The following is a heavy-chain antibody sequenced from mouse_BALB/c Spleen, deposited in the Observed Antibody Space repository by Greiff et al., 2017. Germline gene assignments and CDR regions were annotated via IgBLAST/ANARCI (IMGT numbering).Heavy chain of an antibody. D-gene: IGHD1-1*01. CDR2: ISSGSSTI. J-gene: IGHJ4*01. CDR3: ARWGDTTSAMDY. V-gene: IGHV5-17*02. CDR1: GFTFSSFG. Sequence: EVNVVESGGGLVQPGGSRKLSCAASGFTFSSFGMHWVRQAPEKGLEWVAYISSGSSTIYYADTVKGRFTISRDNPKNTLFLQMTSLRSEDTAMYYCARWGDTTSAMDYWGQGTSVTVSS.